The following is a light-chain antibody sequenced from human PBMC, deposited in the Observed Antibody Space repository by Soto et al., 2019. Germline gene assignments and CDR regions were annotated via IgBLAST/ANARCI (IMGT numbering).Light chain of an antibody. Sequence: DIQLTQSPSTLSASVGDRVTITCRASQSVSRWLAWYQQKPGKPPKLLIYATRGLENGVPERFGGSGSGTEFTLAINSLQPDDLATYYCQQYSVSPTFGQGTRLELK. J-gene: IGKJ2*01. V-gene: IGKV1-5*03. CDR3: QQYSVSPT. CDR1: QSVSRW. CDR2: ATR.